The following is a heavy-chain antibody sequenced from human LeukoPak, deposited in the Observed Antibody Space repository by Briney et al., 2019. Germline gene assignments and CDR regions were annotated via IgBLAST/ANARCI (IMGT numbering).Heavy chain of an antibody. D-gene: IGHD2-21*02. V-gene: IGHV4-59*08. CDR2: IYHSGST. Sequence: PSETLSLTCTVSGGSISSYYWSWIRQPPGKELEWIGEIYHSGSTNYNPSLKSRVTISVDKSKNQFSLKLSSVTAADTAVYYCARQLAYCGGDCYFYWGQGTLVTVSS. CDR3: ARQLAYCGGDCYFY. J-gene: IGHJ4*02. CDR1: GGSISSYY.